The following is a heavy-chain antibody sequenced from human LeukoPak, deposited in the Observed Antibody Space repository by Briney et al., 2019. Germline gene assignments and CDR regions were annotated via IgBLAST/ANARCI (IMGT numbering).Heavy chain of an antibody. CDR2: FDPEDGET. V-gene: IGHV1-24*01. CDR3: ATGMYYFDY. CDR1: GYTLTELS. D-gene: IGHD1-26*01. Sequence: GASVKFSCKVSGYTLTELSMHWLRQAPGKGLEWMGGFDPEDGETIYAQKFQGRVTMTEDTSTDTAYMELRSLRSEDTAVYYCATGMYYFDYWGQGTLVTVSS. J-gene: IGHJ4*02.